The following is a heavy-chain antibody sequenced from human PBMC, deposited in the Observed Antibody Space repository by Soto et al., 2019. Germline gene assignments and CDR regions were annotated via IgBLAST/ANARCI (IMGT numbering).Heavy chain of an antibody. CDR3: ARYNSYALDY. J-gene: IGHJ4*02. Sequence: GGSLRLSCAASGFTFSVHYIACIRQAPGKGLDNVEVISGSGSTEDYGDSVKGRFSIFRENSNNLLFLRMFFLRAEDTAVYFCARYNSYALDYWARGTLVPVSS. CDR2: ISGSGSTE. CDR1: GFTFSVHY. V-gene: IGHV3-11*01. D-gene: IGHD2-2*01.